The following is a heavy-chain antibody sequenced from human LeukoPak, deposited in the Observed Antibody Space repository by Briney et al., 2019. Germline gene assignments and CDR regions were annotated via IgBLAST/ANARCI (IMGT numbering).Heavy chain of an antibody. CDR3: VTDRYSDSAFGD. CDR2: INTDGSVT. V-gene: IGHV3-74*01. Sequence: GGSLRLSCAASGITVSTFWMHWVHQAPGEGLVWVSRINTDGSVTNYADSVEGRFTISRDNAKNMLYLQMNDLRAEDTAVYYCVTDRYSDSAFGDWGQGTLVTVSS. CDR1: GITVSTFW. J-gene: IGHJ4*02. D-gene: IGHD1-26*01.